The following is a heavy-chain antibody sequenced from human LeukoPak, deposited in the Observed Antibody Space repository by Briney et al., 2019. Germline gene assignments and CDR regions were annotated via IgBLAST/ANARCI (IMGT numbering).Heavy chain of an antibody. CDR3: ARDTGCAYVWGSYRYYFDY. CDR2: ISSSGRTI. CDR1: GFTLSDYY. J-gene: IGHJ4*02. V-gene: IGHV3-11*01. Sequence: PRGSLRLSRAASGFTLSDYYMSQIRQAPGKGLEWVAYISSSGRTIYYGDSVKGRVTISRDNAKNSLYLQMNSLRAEDTAVYYCARDTGCAYVWGSYRYYFDYWGQGTLVTVSS. D-gene: IGHD3-16*02.